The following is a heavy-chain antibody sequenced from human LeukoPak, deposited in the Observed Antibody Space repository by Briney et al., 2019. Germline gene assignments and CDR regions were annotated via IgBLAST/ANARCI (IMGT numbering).Heavy chain of an antibody. CDR1: GGTFSSYA. Sequence: GASVKVSCKVFGGTFSSYAINWVRQAPGQGLEWMGRIIPMLGTVNYAQKFQGRVTTIADKFTSTAYMELSSLRSEDTAVYFCARDQKVGATPYFGMDVWGQGTTVTVSS. V-gene: IGHV1-69*04. D-gene: IGHD1-26*01. CDR3: ARDQKVGATPYFGMDV. CDR2: IIPMLGTV. J-gene: IGHJ6*02.